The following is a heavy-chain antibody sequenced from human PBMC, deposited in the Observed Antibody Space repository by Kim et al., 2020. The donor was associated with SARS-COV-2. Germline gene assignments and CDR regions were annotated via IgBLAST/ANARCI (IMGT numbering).Heavy chain of an antibody. CDR3: ASRDGITMVRGLGYYGMDV. Sequence: SETLSLTCAVYGGSFSGYYWSWIRQPPGKGLEWIGEINHSGSTNYNPSLKSRVTISVDTSKNQFSLKLSSVTAADTAVYYCASRDGITMVRGLGYYGMDVWGQGTTVTVSS. CDR2: INHSGST. CDR1: GGSFSGYY. V-gene: IGHV4-34*01. D-gene: IGHD3-10*01. J-gene: IGHJ6*02.